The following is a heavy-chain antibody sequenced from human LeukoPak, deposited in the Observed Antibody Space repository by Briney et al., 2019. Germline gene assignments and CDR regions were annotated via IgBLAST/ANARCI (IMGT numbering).Heavy chain of an antibody. CDR1: GFTFSSYG. V-gene: IGHV3-33*01. D-gene: IGHD3-22*01. J-gene: IGHJ3*02. CDR3: ARNGGSSGYHDALDI. CDR2: IWYDGRNK. Sequence: GGSLRLSCAASGFTFSSYGMHWVRQAPGRGLEWVALIWYDGRNKYYADSVKGRFTISRDNSKNTLSLRLNSLRDEDTTVYYCARNGGSSGYHDALDIWSQGTMVTVSA.